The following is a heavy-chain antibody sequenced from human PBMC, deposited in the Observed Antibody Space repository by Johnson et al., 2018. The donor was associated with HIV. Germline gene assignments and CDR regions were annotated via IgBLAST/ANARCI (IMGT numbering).Heavy chain of an antibody. CDR2: IKQDGSEK. Sequence: VQLVEYGGGLVQPGGSLRLSCAASGFTFSSYWMSWVRQAPGKGLEWVANIKQDGSEKYYVDSVKGRFTISRDNAKNSLYLQMNSLRADDTAVYYCARMKAARQNAFDIWGQGTMVTVSS. J-gene: IGHJ3*02. V-gene: IGHV3-7*03. CDR3: ARMKAARQNAFDI. D-gene: IGHD6-25*01. CDR1: GFTFSSYW.